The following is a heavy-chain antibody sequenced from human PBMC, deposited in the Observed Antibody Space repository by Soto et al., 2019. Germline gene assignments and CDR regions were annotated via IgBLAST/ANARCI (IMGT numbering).Heavy chain of an antibody. D-gene: IGHD3-3*01. J-gene: IGHJ4*02. CDR3: ARGHSGVAALDY. CDR1: GFTFSSYG. CDR2: IWYDGSNK. Sequence: PGGSLRLSCAASGFTFSSYGMHWVRQAPGKGLEWVAVIWYDGSNKYYADSVKGRFTISRDNSKNTLYLQMNSLRAEDTAVYYCARGHSGVAALDYWGQGTLVTVSS. V-gene: IGHV3-33*01.